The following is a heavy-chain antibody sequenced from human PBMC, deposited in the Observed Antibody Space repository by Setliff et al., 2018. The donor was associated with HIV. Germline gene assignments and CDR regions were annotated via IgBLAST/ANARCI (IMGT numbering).Heavy chain of an antibody. CDR1: GGTFSSYA. CDR3: ALLNHIVVVTALLPGDY. V-gene: IGHV1-69*13. J-gene: IGHJ4*02. D-gene: IGHD2-21*02. Sequence: SVKVSCKASGGTFSSYAISWVRQAPGQGLEWMGGIIPIFGTANYAQKFQGRVTITADESTSTAYMELSSLRSEDTAVYYCALLNHIVVVTALLPGDYWGQGTPVTVSS. CDR2: IIPIFGTA.